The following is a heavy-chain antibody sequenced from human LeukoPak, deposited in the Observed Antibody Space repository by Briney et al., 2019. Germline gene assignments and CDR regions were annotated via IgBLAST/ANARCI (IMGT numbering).Heavy chain of an antibody. Sequence: GGSLRLSCAASGFTFSTYAMNWVRQAPGNGLEGSSIISHSGATTDYADSVKGRFTISRDNSKNTLYLQMNSLRAEDTAVYYCASGFSVVGATTFDYWGQGTLVTVSS. V-gene: IGHV3-23*01. CDR2: ISHSGATT. J-gene: IGHJ4*02. CDR1: GFTFSTYA. D-gene: IGHD1-26*01. CDR3: ASGFSVVGATTFDY.